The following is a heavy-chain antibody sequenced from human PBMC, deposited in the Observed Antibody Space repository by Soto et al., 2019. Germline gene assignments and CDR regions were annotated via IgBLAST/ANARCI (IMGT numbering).Heavy chain of an antibody. V-gene: IGHV4-39*05. D-gene: IGHD2-15*01. J-gene: IGHJ4*02. CDR1: GGSISSSSYY. Sequence: QLQLQESGPGLVKPSETPSLTCTVSGGSISSSSYYWGWIRQPPGKGLEWIGSIYYSGSTYYNPSLKSRVTISVDTSKNQFSLKLSSVTAADTAVYYCGGGTTLYYIDYWGQGTLVTVSS. CDR3: GGGTTLYYIDY. CDR2: IYYSGST.